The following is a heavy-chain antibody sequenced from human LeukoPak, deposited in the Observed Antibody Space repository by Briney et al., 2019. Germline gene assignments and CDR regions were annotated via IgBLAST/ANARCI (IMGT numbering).Heavy chain of an antibody. D-gene: IGHD1-26*01. CDR2: ISAYNGNT. V-gene: IGHV1-18*01. CDR3: ARDWGIVGATTRGPVNWFDP. Sequence: GASVKVSCKASGYTFTSYGISWVRQAPGQGLEWMGWISAYNGNTNYAQKLQGRVTMTTDTSTSTAYMELRSLRSDDTAVYYCARDWGIVGATTRGPVNWFDPWGQGTLATVSS. J-gene: IGHJ5*02. CDR1: GYTFTSYG.